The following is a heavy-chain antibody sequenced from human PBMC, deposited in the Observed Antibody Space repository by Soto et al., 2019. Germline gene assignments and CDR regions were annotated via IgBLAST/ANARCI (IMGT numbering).Heavy chain of an antibody. CDR1: GGSISSYY. J-gene: IGHJ4*02. CDR2: IYYSGST. Sequence: PSETLSLTCTVSGGSISSYYWSWIRQPPGKGLEWIGYIYYSGSTNYNPSLKSRVTISVDTSKNQFSLKLSSVTAADTAVYYCARVIEDCGGDCYAYFDYWGQGTLVTVS. D-gene: IGHD2-21*02. V-gene: IGHV4-59*08. CDR3: ARVIEDCGGDCYAYFDY.